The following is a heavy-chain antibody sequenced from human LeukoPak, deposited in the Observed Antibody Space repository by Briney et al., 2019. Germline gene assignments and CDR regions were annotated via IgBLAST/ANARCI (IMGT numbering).Heavy chain of an antibody. D-gene: IGHD6-13*01. CDR2: LQSTTDGGTT. CDR1: GLTFTDAW. CDR3: TTDGGVTEAGSMNY. J-gene: IGHJ4*02. Sequence: GGSLRLSCAASGLTFTDAWMSWVRQAPGEGLEWVGRLQSTTDGGTTDYAAPVKGRFTISRDDSKNTLYLEMNSLKIEDTAVYYCTTDGGVTEAGSMNYWGQGTLVTVSS. V-gene: IGHV3-15*01.